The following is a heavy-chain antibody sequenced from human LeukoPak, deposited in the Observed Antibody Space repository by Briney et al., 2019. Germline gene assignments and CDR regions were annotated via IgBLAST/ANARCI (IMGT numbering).Heavy chain of an antibody. D-gene: IGHD6-19*01. CDR3: ARGGNSGWRTPNDDY. V-gene: IGHV1-18*01. Sequence: ASVKVSCKASGYTFTSYGISWVRQAPGQGLEWMGWSSAYNGNTNYAQKLQGRVTMTTDTSTSTAYMELRSLRSGDTAVYYCARGGNSGWRTPNDDYWGQGTLVTVSS. CDR2: SSAYNGNT. CDR1: GYTFTSYG. J-gene: IGHJ4*02.